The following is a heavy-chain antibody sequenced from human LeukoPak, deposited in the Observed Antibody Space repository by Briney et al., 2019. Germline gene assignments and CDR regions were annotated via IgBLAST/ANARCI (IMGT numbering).Heavy chain of an antibody. J-gene: IGHJ4*02. CDR2: INSDGSST. CDR3: SRDLGPVGGSGIPGDY. Sequence: QPGGSLRLSCAASGFTFSSYWMHWVRQAPGKGLVWVSRINSDGSSTGYADSVKGRLTISRDNAKNALYLQMNSLRAEDTAVYFCSRDLGPVGGSGIPGDYWGQGTLVTVSS. CDR1: GFTFSSYW. V-gene: IGHV3-74*01. D-gene: IGHD3-10*01.